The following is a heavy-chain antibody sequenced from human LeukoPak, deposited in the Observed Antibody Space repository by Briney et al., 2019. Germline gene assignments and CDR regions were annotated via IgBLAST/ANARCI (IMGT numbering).Heavy chain of an antibody. CDR3: AKDPYIVVVPAAVPDY. Sequence: PSETLSLTCAVYGGSFSGYYWSWVRQAPGKGLEWVSAISGSGGSTYYADSVKGRFTIPRDNSKNTLYLQMNSLRAEDTAVYYCAKDPYIVVVPAAVPDYWGQGTLVTVSS. CDR1: GGSFSGYY. D-gene: IGHD2-2*01. V-gene: IGHV3-23*01. CDR2: ISGSGGST. J-gene: IGHJ4*02.